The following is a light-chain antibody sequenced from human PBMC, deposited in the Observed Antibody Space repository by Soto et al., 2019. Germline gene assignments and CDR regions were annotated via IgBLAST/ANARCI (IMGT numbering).Light chain of an antibody. CDR1: ETLNSDF. V-gene: IGKV3D-20*01. Sequence: DSVLTQAPATLSLSPGETATLSCGASETLNSDFVSWYQHRPGLAPRLLIYGASRRAPGIPEGFSGGGSGTDFTLTIRRLEPEYFAVYYCQSYGSSLTFGGGTKVEIK. J-gene: IGKJ4*01. CDR3: QSYGSSLT. CDR2: GAS.